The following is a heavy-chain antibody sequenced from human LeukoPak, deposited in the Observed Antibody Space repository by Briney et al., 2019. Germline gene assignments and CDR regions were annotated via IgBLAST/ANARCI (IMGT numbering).Heavy chain of an antibody. Sequence: GGSLRLSCTTSGFPFSSYALHWVRQAPGKGLEWVAVITYDGSNKYYTDSVKGRFTISRDNFNNTLYLQMNSLRAEDTAVYYCARDFGMAAVFHYFDSWGQGALVTVSS. CDR1: GFPFSSYA. CDR3: ARDFGMAAVFHYFDS. CDR2: ITYDGSNK. V-gene: IGHV3-30*14. D-gene: IGHD5-24*01. J-gene: IGHJ4*02.